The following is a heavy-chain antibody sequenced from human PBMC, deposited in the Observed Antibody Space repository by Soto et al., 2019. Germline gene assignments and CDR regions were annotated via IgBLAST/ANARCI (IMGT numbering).Heavy chain of an antibody. CDR2: IDPSDSYT. V-gene: IGHV5-10-1*01. D-gene: IGHD3-3*01. J-gene: IGHJ6*02. CDR1: GYSFTSYW. Sequence: PGESLKISCKGSGYSFTSYWISWVRQMPGKGLEWMGRIDPSDSYTNYSPSFQGHVAISADKSISTAYLQWSSLKASDTAMYYCARMIYYDFWSGYPYYYGMDVWGQGTTATVPS. CDR3: ARMIYYDFWSGYPYYYGMDV.